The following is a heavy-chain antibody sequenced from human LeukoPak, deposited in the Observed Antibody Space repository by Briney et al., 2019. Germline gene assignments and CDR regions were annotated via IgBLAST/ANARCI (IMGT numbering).Heavy chain of an antibody. V-gene: IGHV3-7*01. Sequence: GGSLRLSCVASGFTFSSHWMSWVRQAPGKGPEWVANINEDGSEKHYVGSVRGRFTISRDNADNSLHLQMNSLRPEDMAVYYCARGETMDVWGKGTTVTVSS. CDR1: GFTFSSHW. CDR2: INEDGSEK. CDR3: ARGETMDV. J-gene: IGHJ6*03. D-gene: IGHD5-24*01.